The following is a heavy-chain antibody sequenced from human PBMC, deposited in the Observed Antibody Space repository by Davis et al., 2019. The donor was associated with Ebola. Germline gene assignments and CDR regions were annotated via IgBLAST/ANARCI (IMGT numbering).Heavy chain of an antibody. CDR1: GFIFSTYY. V-gene: IGHV3-74*01. D-gene: IGHD3/OR15-3a*01. CDR3: ARDKDWQWDV. CDR2: IIPDGSIR. J-gene: IGHJ6*02. Sequence: GESLKISCAASGFIFSTYYMNWVRRAPGKGLVWVSHIIPDGSIRDYADSVKGRFTISRDNAKNTLYLQMNSLRAEDTAVYYCARDKDWQWDVWGQGTTVTVSS.